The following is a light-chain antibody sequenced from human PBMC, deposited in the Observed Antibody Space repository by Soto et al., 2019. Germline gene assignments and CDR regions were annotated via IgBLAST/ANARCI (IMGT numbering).Light chain of an antibody. CDR1: QSVNHN. CDR2: DKS. Sequence: DRVMTQSPDTVSASPWEIVCFCWMASQSVNHNLAWYQQKPGQAPRLLIFDKSSRATGVPARFSGSGTGTDFTLTINSLQSEDFGVYYCHQYNNWPPSTFGQGTRLEI. V-gene: IGKV3-15*01. J-gene: IGKJ5*01. CDR3: HQYNNWPPST.